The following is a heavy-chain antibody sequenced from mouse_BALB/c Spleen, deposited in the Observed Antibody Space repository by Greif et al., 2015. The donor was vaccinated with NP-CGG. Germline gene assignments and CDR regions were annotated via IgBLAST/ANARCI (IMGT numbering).Heavy chain of an antibody. Sequence: VQLQQSGAELVKPGASAKLSCTASGFNIKDTYMHWVKQRPEQGLEWIGRIDPANGNTKYDPKFQGKATITADTSSNTAYLQLSSLTSEDTAVYYCARYNYGSSYFDYWGQGTTLAVSS. CDR1: GFNIKDTY. D-gene: IGHD1-1*01. CDR2: IDPANGNT. V-gene: IGHV14-3*02. CDR3: ARYNYGSSYFDY. J-gene: IGHJ2*01.